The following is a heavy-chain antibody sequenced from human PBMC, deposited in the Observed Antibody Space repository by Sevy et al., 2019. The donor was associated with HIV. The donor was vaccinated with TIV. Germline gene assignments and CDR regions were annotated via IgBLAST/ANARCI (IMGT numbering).Heavy chain of an antibody. J-gene: IGHJ4*02. CDR1: GYTLTELS. D-gene: IGHD6-13*01. CDR2: FDPEDGGT. CDR3: ATAASSSWDFDY. Sequence: ASVKVSCKVSGYTLTELSMHWVRQAPGKGLEWMGGFDPEDGGTIYAQKFQGRVTMTEDTSTDTAYMELSSLRSEDTAVYYCATAASSSWDFDYWGQGTLVTVSS. V-gene: IGHV1-24*01.